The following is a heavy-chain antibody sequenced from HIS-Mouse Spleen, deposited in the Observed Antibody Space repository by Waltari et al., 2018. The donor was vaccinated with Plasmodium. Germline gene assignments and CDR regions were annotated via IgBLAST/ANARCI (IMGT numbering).Heavy chain of an antibody. Sequence: QVQLQQWGAGLLKPSETLSLTCAVYGGSFSGYYWSWIRQPPGKGLEWIGEINHSGSTNYNPSLKSRVTISVDTSKNQFSLKLSSVTAADTAVYYCARRLRGAFDIWGQGTMVTVSS. CDR3: ARRLRGAFDI. J-gene: IGHJ3*02. V-gene: IGHV4-34*01. CDR2: INHSGST. D-gene: IGHD5-12*01. CDR1: GGSFSGYY.